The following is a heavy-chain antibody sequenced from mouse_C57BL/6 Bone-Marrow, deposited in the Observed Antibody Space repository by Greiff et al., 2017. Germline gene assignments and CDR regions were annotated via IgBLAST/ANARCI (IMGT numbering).Heavy chain of an antibody. J-gene: IGHJ3*01. Sequence: EVMLVESGGGLVKPGGSLKLSCAPSGFTFSSYAMSWVRQTPEKRLEWVATISDGGSYTYYPDNVKGRFTISRDNAKNNLYLQMSHLKSEDTAMYYCARDPIYYYGSSYGGFAYWGQGTLVTVSA. V-gene: IGHV5-4*01. CDR3: ARDPIYYYGSSYGGFAY. CDR2: ISDGGSYT. CDR1: GFTFSSYA. D-gene: IGHD1-1*01.